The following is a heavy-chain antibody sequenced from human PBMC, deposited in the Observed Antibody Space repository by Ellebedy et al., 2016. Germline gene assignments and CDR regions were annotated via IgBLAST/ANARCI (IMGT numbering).Heavy chain of an antibody. CDR3: ARHVSGSSRVDI. D-gene: IGHD3-10*01. V-gene: IGHV4-4*08. CDR1: GGSLETYH. CDR2: MYHTTGGT. Sequence: SETLSLXCTVSGGSLETYHWSWIRQPPGKGLEWLGYMYHTTGGTSYSPSLRSRVTISIDTPRNQFSLRLSSVTAADTAMYYCARHVSGSSRVDIWGQGTMVTVSS. J-gene: IGHJ3*02.